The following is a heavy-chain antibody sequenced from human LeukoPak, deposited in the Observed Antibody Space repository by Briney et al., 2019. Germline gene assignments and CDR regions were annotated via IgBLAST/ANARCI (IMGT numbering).Heavy chain of an antibody. CDR1: GFTFSSYW. CDR2: IKQDGSEK. CDR3: AREPDYYDSSGPGDFDY. J-gene: IGHJ4*02. D-gene: IGHD3-22*01. V-gene: IGHV3-7*01. Sequence: GGSLRLSCAASGFTFSSYWMSWVRQAPGKGLEWVANIKQDGSEKYYVDSVKGRFTISRDNAKNSLYLQMNSLRAEDTAVYYCAREPDYYDSSGPGDFDYWGQGTLVTVSS.